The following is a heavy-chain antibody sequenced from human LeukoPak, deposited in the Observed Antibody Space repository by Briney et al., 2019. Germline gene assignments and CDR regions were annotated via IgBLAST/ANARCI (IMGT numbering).Heavy chain of an antibody. V-gene: IGHV3-48*03. J-gene: IGHJ4*02. Sequence: PGGSLRLSCAASGFTFSSYEMNWVRQAPGKGLEWVSYISSSDSTIYYADSVKGRFTISRDNAKNSLYLQMNSLRAEDTAVYYCARDPELLWFGESVVGFDYWGQGTLVTVSS. CDR1: GFTFSSYE. CDR3: ARDPELLWFGESVVGFDY. D-gene: IGHD3-10*01. CDR2: ISSSDSTI.